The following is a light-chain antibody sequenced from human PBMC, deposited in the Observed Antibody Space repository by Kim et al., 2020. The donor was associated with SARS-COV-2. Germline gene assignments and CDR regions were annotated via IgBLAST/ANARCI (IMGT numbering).Light chain of an antibody. CDR2: YDS. CDR3: QVWDSGVV. V-gene: IGLV3-21*04. Sequence: VSVSPAKTAWITCWGNNIGSNSVRWYQQKPGQAPVLVIYYDSDRPSGIPERFSGSNSGNTATLTISRVEAGDEADYYCQVWDSGVVFGGGTKLTVL. CDR1: NIGSNS. J-gene: IGLJ2*01.